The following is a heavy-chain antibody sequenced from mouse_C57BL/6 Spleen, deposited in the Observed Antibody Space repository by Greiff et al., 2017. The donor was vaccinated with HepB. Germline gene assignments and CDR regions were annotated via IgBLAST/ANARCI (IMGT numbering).Heavy chain of an antibody. V-gene: IGHV1-9*01. CDR1: GYTFTGYW. CDR2: ILPGSGST. D-gene: IGHD2-1*01. CDR3: ARSLYGNYGFAWFAY. J-gene: IGHJ3*01. Sequence: VQLQQSGAELMKPGASVKLSCKATGYTFTGYWIEWVKQRPGHGLEWIGEILPGSGSTNYNEKFKGKATFTADTSSNTAYMQPSSLTTEDSAIYYCARSLYGNYGFAWFAYWGQGTLVTVSA.